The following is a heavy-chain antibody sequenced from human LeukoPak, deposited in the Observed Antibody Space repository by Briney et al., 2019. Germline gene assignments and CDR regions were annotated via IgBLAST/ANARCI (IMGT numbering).Heavy chain of an antibody. CDR3: AREIRGSDAYFDY. D-gene: IGHD3-10*01. J-gene: IGHJ4*02. Sequence: ASVKVSCKASGYTFTSYGISWVRQAPGQGLEWMGRIIPIFGTANYAQKFQGRVTITTDESTSTAYMELSSLRSEDTAVYYCAREIRGSDAYFDYWGQGTLVTVSS. CDR2: IIPIFGTA. CDR1: GYTFTSYG. V-gene: IGHV1-69*05.